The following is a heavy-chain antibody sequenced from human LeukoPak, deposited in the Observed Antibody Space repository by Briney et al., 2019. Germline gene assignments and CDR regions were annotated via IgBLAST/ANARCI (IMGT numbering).Heavy chain of an antibody. CDR2: MSYEGSNK. CDR3: ARDFQWLRAMDV. D-gene: IGHD6-19*01. V-gene: IGHV3-30-3*01. Sequence: GGSLRLSCAASGFTFSNYAMNWVRQAPGKGLEWVAVMSYEGSNKYYADSVKGRFTITRDNSKNTLYVQMNRLRAEDTAVYYWARDFQWLRAMDVWGQGTTVTVSS. CDR1: GFTFSNYA. J-gene: IGHJ6*02.